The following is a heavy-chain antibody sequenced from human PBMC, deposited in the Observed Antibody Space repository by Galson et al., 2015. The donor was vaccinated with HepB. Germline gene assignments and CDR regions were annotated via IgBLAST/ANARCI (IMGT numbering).Heavy chain of an antibody. CDR1: GFTFSSYG. CDR2: ISYDGSNK. Sequence: SLRLSCAASGFTFSSYGMHWVRQAPGKGLEWVAVISYDGSNKYYADSVKGRFTISRDNSKNTLYLQMNSLRAEDTAVYYCAKGRYSGYGSYYYYGMDVWGQGTTVTVSS. CDR3: AKGRYSGYGSYYYYGMDV. D-gene: IGHD5-12*01. J-gene: IGHJ6*02. V-gene: IGHV3-30*18.